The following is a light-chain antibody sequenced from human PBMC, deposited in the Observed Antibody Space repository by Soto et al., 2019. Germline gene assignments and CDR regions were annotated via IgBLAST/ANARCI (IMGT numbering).Light chain of an antibody. Sequence: QSVLTQPPSVSGAPGQRVTISCTGSSSNIGPTYDVHWYQQLPGTAPKLLIYANTNRPSGVPDRFSGSKSGTSASLAITGLQAEDEADYCCQSYDSSLSGYVFGTGTKLTV. CDR1: SSNIGPTYD. J-gene: IGLJ1*01. CDR3: QSYDSSLSGYV. V-gene: IGLV1-40*01. CDR2: ANT.